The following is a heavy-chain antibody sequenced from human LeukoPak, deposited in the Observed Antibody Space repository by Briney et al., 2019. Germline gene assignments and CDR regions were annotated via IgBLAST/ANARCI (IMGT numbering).Heavy chain of an antibody. CDR1: GGSFSGYY. D-gene: IGHD3-10*01. CDR3: ARLRITMVRGVIGWFDP. V-gene: IGHV4-34*01. CDR2: INHSGST. J-gene: IGHJ5*02. Sequence: PSETLSLTCAVYGGSFSGYYWSWLRQPPGKGLEWIGEINHSGSTNYNPSLKSRVTISVDTSKNQFSLKLSSVTAADTAVYYCARLRITMVRGVIGWFDPWGQGTLVTVSS.